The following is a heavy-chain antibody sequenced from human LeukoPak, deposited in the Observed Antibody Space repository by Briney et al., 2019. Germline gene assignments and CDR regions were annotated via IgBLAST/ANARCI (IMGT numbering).Heavy chain of an antibody. V-gene: IGHV3-23*01. CDR2: ISGSGGST. D-gene: IGHD3-22*01. Sequence: PGGSLRLSCAASGFTFSSYAMSWVRQAPGKGLEWVSAISGSGGSTYYADSVRGRFTISRDNSKNTLYLQMNSLRAEDTAVYYCAKDLIRWLPMGVFDYWGQGTLVTVSS. CDR3: AKDLIRWLPMGVFDY. J-gene: IGHJ4*02. CDR1: GFTFSSYA.